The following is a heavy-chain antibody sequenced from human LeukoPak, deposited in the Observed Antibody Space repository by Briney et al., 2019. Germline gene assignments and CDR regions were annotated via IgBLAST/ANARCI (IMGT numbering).Heavy chain of an antibody. Sequence: SQTLSLTCSVSGASIDSHYWSWIRQSPGKGLESIGYVFNGGSTNYNPSLNSRVTMSLDTSRAQFSLRLSSVTAADTAIYYCASRPADTTWYGVFDYWSQGTLVTVSS. CDR3: ASRPADTTWYGVFDY. D-gene: IGHD3-10*01. CDR1: GASIDSHY. CDR2: VFNGGST. J-gene: IGHJ4*02. V-gene: IGHV4-59*11.